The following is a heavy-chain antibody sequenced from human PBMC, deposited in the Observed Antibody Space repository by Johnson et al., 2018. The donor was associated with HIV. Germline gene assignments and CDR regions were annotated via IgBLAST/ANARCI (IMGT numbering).Heavy chain of an antibody. J-gene: IGHJ3*02. CDR3: ARGNTFDI. CDR1: GFTLSNNA. V-gene: IGHV3-13*01. CDR2: IGTTGDT. Sequence: VQLVESGGGVVQPGRSLRLSCAASGFTLSNNAMHWVRQAPGKGLEWVSGIGTTGDTYYPGSVKGRFTISRDHAKNSLHLQMNSLTAGDTAVYYCARGNTFDIWGQGTMVTVSS.